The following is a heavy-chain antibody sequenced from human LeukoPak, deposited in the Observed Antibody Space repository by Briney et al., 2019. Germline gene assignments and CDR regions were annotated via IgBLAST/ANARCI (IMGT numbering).Heavy chain of an antibody. CDR1: GGSFSGYY. CDR3: ARERTGYSSSWYVREIDY. J-gene: IGHJ4*02. CDR2: INHSGST. D-gene: IGHD6-13*01. V-gene: IGHV4-34*01. Sequence: SETLSLTCAVYGGSFSGYYWSWIRQPPGKGLEWIGEINHSGSTNYNPSLKSRVTMSVDTSKNQFSLKLSSVTAADTAVYYCARERTGYSSSWYVREIDYWGQGTLVTVSS.